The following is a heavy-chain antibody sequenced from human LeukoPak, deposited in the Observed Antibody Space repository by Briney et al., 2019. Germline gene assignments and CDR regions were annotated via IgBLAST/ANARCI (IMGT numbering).Heavy chain of an antibody. CDR3: ARGHRRWLQLDY. Sequence: SETLSLTCAVYGGSFSGYYWSWIRQPPGKGLEWIGEINHSGSTNYNPSLKSRVTISVDTSKNQFSLKLSSVTAADTAVCYCARGHRRWLQLDYWGQGTLVTVSS. J-gene: IGHJ4*02. D-gene: IGHD5-24*01. V-gene: IGHV4-34*01. CDR1: GGSFSGYY. CDR2: INHSGST.